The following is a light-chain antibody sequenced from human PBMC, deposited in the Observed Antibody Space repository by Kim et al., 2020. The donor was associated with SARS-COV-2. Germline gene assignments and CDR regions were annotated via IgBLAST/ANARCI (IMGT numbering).Light chain of an antibody. CDR3: QQYSRSPLT. J-gene: IGKJ4*01. CDR2: GAS. V-gene: IGKV3-20*01. CDR1: QSLSGSY. Sequence: DIVLTQSPDTLSLSPGERATLSCRASQSLSGSYLAWYQQRPGQAPRLLIYGASSRATAIPDRFGGSGSGTDFTLTISRLEPEDFAVYYCQQYSRSPLTFGGGTKVDIK.